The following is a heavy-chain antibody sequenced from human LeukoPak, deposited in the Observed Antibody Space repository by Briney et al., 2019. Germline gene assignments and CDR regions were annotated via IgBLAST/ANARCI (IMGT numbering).Heavy chain of an antibody. J-gene: IGHJ4*02. Sequence: SETLSLTCAVYGGSFSGYYWSWIRQPPGKGLEWIGEINHSGSTYYNPSLKSRVTISVDTSKNQFSLKLSSVTAADTAVYYCARDPTDWGDGYWGQGTLVTVSS. CDR1: GGSFSGYY. CDR3: ARDPTDWGDGY. D-gene: IGHD7-27*01. CDR2: INHSGST. V-gene: IGHV4-34*01.